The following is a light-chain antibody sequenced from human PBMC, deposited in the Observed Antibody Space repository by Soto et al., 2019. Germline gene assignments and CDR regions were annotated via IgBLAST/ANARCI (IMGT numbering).Light chain of an antibody. Sequence: EIVMTQSPATLSVSPGERATLSCRASQSVSSNLAWYQQKPGQAPRLLIYGASTRATGIPARFSGSGSGTECTLTISSLQSEDFAVYYYQQYNNWPYTFGQGTKLEIK. J-gene: IGKJ2*01. V-gene: IGKV3-15*01. CDR2: GAS. CDR3: QQYNNWPYT. CDR1: QSVSSN.